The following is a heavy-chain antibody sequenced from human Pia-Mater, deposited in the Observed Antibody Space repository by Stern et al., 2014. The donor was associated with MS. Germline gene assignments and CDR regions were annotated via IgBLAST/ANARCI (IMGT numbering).Heavy chain of an antibody. Sequence: QVQLVQSGSELKKPGASVKVSCRASGYNLTTYAINWVRQAPGQGLEWMGWIHTKTGNPTFAQGFTGRFVFSLATSINTAFLQISSLKAEDSALYYCATWGAGSSPPLFYWGQGTLVTVSS. CDR2: IHTKTGNP. J-gene: IGHJ4*02. CDR1: GYNLTTYA. D-gene: IGHD6-6*01. CDR3: ATWGAGSSPPLFY. V-gene: IGHV7-4-1*02.